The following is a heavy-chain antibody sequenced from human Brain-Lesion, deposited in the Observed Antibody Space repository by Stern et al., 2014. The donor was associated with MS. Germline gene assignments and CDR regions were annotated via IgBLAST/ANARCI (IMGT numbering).Heavy chain of an antibody. CDR1: GGSISSGSDY. D-gene: IGHD5-18*01. J-gene: IGHJ4*02. Sequence: DQLVESGPGLVKPSQTLSLTCPVSGGSISSGSDYWSWIRQPVGKGLEWIGRIHPSGSAFYTPSLKSGVTISTDPSMNQFPLELNSATAADTAIYYCASGYRIFDYWGQGILVTVSS. V-gene: IGHV4-61*02. CDR2: IHPSGSA. CDR3: ASGYRIFDY.